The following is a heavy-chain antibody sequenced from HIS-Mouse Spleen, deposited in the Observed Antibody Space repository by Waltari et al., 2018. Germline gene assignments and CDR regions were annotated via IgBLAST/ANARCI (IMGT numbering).Heavy chain of an antibody. Sequence: QLQLQESGPGLVKPSETLSLTCTVSGCSIRSSRYYRRRIRQPPGKGLEWIGSIYYSGSTYYNPSLKSRVTISVDTSKNQFSLKLSSVTAADTAVYYCAREIPYSSSWYDWYFDLWGRGTLVTVSS. CDR2: IYYSGST. D-gene: IGHD6-13*01. J-gene: IGHJ2*01. CDR1: GCSIRSSRYY. V-gene: IGHV4-39*07. CDR3: AREIPYSSSWYDWYFDL.